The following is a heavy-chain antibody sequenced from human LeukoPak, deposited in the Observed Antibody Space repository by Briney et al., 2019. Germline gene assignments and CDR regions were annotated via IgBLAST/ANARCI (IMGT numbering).Heavy chain of an antibody. V-gene: IGHV3-30*18. J-gene: IGHJ4*02. CDR1: GFTFSSFG. CDR3: AKNRGYTYGPSGIDY. Sequence: GGSLRLSCAASGFTFSSFGMQWVRQAPGKGLEWVAAVSYDESEKYYADSVKGRFTISRDNSKNTLDLQMSSLTAEGTAVYFCAKNRGYTYGPSGIDYWGQGTLVTVSS. CDR2: VSYDESEK. D-gene: IGHD5-18*01.